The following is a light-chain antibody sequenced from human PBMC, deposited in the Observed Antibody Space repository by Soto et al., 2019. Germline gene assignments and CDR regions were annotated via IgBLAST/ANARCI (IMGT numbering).Light chain of an antibody. V-gene: IGLV2-8*01. J-gene: IGLJ1*01. CDR2: EVT. CDR1: SSDVGRYKY. Sequence: QSALPQPPSASGSPGQSVTISCTGTSSDVGRYKYVSWYQQQHPGKAPKLIIYEVTKRPSGVPDRFSGSKSGNTASLTVSGLQAEDEADYYCMSYTGSSHVFGTGTKLTVL. CDR3: MSYTGSSHV.